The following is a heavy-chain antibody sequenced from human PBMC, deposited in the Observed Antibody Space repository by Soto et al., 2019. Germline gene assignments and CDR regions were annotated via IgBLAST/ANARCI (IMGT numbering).Heavy chain of an antibody. CDR3: TRESGSSWFRDAFDI. D-gene: IGHD6-13*01. Sequence: PGGSLRLSCAASGFTVSSNYMSWIRQAPGKGLEWVGFIRSKAYGGTTEYAASVKGRFTISRDDSKSIAYLQMNSLKTEDTAVYYCTRESGSSWFRDAFDIWGQGTMVTVSS. CDR1: GFTVSSNY. V-gene: IGHV3-49*03. CDR2: IRSKAYGGTT. J-gene: IGHJ3*02.